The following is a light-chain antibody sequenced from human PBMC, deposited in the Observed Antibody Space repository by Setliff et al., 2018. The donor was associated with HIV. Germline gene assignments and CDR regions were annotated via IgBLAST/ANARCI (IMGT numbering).Light chain of an antibody. Sequence: QSALTQPASVYGSPGQSITISCTGTTSDVGSYDLVSWYQQHPGKAPKLMIYEVTRRPSGVSNRFSGSKSGNTASLTISGLQAEDEADYYCCSYAGSSTYYVFGTGTKVTVL. CDR2: EVT. CDR1: TSDVGSYDL. CDR3: CSYAGSSTYYV. J-gene: IGLJ1*01. V-gene: IGLV2-23*02.